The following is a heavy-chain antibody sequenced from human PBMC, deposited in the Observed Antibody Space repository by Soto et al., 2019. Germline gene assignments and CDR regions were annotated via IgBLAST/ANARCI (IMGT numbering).Heavy chain of an antibody. CDR1: GGSIDRSNYY. V-gene: IGHV4-39*01. Sequence: SETLSLTCNVSGGSIDRSNYYWDWLRQPPGKGLEWTGTTYYNGNAYYNPSLKSRVSMSVDTSKNQFSLKLVSVTAADTAVYYCARHFVAVVIKGWGYWGQGTLVTVSS. J-gene: IGHJ4*02. CDR2: TYYNGNA. CDR3: ARHFVAVVIKGWGY. D-gene: IGHD3-10*01.